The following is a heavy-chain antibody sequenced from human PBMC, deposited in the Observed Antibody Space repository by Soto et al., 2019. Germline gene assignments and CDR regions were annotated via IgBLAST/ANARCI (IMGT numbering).Heavy chain of an antibody. J-gene: IGHJ2*01. CDR2: LYSAGAT. CDR3: ARVVDYNVWNGYWFFDL. Sequence: EVQLVESGGGLLQPGGSLRVSCAASGFTVSSSYMSWFRQAPGKGLEWVATLYSAGATYYADYVKCRFPISRDNSQNTLYLQMNSLKVEDTAVYHCARVVDYNVWNGYWFFDLWGRGTLVTVSS. D-gene: IGHD3-3*01. V-gene: IGHV3-53*01. CDR1: GFTVSSSY.